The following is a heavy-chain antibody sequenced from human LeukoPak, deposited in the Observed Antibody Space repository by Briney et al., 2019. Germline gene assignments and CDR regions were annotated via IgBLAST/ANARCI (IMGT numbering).Heavy chain of an antibody. CDR1: GFTFSSYW. J-gene: IGHJ6*03. CDR2: IKQDGSEK. V-gene: IGHV3-7*01. CDR3: ARGTKRCSGGFCSSVVGQYYMDV. Sequence: PGGSLRLSCAASGFTFSSYWMSWVRQAPGKGLEWVANIKQDGSEKYYVDSVKGRFTISRDNAKNSLHLQMNSLRAEDTAVYYCARGTKRCSGGFCSSVVGQYYMDVWGKGTTVTVSS. D-gene: IGHD2-15*01.